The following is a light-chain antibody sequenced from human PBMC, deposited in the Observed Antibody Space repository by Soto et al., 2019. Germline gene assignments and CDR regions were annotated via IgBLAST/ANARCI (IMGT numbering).Light chain of an antibody. CDR2: GAS. J-gene: IGKJ1*01. CDR3: QQYNKWTRT. Sequence: EIVMTQSTATLSVSPGERATLSCRASQSVSSNLAWYHQKPGQAPRLLTYGASTRATGIPARFSGSGSGTEFTLSINSLQSADFAVYYCQQYNKWTRTFGQGTKVDIK. V-gene: IGKV3-15*01. CDR1: QSVSSN.